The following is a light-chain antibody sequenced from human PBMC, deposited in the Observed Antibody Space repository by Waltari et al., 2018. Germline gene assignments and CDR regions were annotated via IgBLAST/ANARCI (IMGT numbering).Light chain of an antibody. CDR2: RNN. CDR1: RSNLGAGDD. Sequence: QSVLTQPPSVSGAPGQTVTISCTGSRSNLGAGDDVPWYQQVPGTAPKLLIFRNNNRPSGVPDRFSGSKSGTSASLAITGLRAEDEAYYYCQSYDSSLSGPVVFGGGTRLIVL. J-gene: IGLJ2*01. V-gene: IGLV1-40*01. CDR3: QSYDSSLSGPVV.